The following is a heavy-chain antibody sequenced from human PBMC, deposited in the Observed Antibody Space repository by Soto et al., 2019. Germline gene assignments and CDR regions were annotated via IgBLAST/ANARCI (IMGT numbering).Heavy chain of an antibody. CDR3: ARERAAAAEYYYYGMDF. Sequence: QVQLVESGGGVVQPGRSLRLSCAASGFTFSSYGMHWVRQAPGKGLEWVAVIWYDGSNKYYADSVRGRFTISRDNSKNTLYLQMNSLKAEDTAGYYCARERAAAAEYYYYGMDFWGQGTTVTVSS. CDR2: IWYDGSNK. D-gene: IGHD6-13*01. J-gene: IGHJ6*02. CDR1: GFTFSSYG. V-gene: IGHV3-33*01.